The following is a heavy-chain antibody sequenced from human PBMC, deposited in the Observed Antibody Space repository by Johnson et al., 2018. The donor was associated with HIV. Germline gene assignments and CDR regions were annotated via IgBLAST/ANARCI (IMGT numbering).Heavy chain of an antibody. J-gene: IGHJ3*02. CDR2: IRYDGSNK. CDR1: GFTFSTYG. CDR3: ARVYGVVIGLLDAFDI. D-gene: IGHD2-21*01. V-gene: IGHV3-30*02. Sequence: VHLVESGGGVVQPGRSLRLSCAASGFTFSTYGMHWVRQAPGKGLAWVAFIRYDGSNKYYADSVKGRFTISRDNSKNTLYLQMNSLRAEDTAGCYCARVYGVVIGLLDAFDILGLGTMVTVSS.